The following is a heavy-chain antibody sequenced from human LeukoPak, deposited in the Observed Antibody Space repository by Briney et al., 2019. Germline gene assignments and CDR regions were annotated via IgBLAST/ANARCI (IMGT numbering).Heavy chain of an antibody. CDR3: NRGLEPSTGTDY. D-gene: IGHD1-1*01. J-gene: IGHJ4*01. CDR2: IIRKGAGGTP. V-gene: IGHV3-49*04. Sequence: PVGSLRLSCTASGFTFGDYDMSWVRQAPGKGLEWVGFIIRKGAGGTPDYAASVKGRFTISRDDSKSVAYLQMNSLKTEDTAVYYCNRGLEPSTGTDYWGQGTLVTVSS. CDR1: GFTFGDYD.